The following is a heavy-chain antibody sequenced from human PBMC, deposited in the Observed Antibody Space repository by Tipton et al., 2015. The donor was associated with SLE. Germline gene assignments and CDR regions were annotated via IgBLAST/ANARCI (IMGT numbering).Heavy chain of an antibody. V-gene: IGHV4-38-2*02. J-gene: IGHJ5*02. CDR1: GYSISSDYY. CDR3: ARTFPYGGFDP. Sequence: TLSLTCTVSGYSISSDYYWGWIRQPPGKGLEWIGYIYYSGSTNCNPSLKSRVTISVDTSKNQFSLKLSSVTAADTAVYYCARTFPYGGFDPWSQGTLVTVSS. CDR2: IYYSGST. D-gene: IGHD4-23*01.